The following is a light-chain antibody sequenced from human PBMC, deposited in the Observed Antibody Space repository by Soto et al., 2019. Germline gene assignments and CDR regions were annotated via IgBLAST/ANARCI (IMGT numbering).Light chain of an antibody. CDR2: KAS. CDR3: QQYNNWPT. J-gene: IGKJ5*01. Sequence: DIQMTQSPSTLSASVGDRVTITCRASQSISSWLAWYQQKPGKAPKLLIYKASSLESGVPSRFSGSGSGTEFTLTISSLQSEDFAVYYCQQYNNWPTFGQGTRLEL. V-gene: IGKV1-5*03. CDR1: QSISSW.